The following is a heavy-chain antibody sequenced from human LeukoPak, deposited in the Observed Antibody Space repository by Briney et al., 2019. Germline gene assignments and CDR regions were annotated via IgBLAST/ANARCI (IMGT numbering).Heavy chain of an antibody. CDR3: GKDIPPGDYVFYS. CDR2: ITGEGDIT. CDR1: GFTFGDYA. D-gene: IGHD4-17*01. Sequence: GGSLRLSCAASGFTFGDYAMHWVRQPPGKGLEWLSLITGEGDITYHADSVKGRFTISRDNNENSLYLQMNSLRTEDTALYYCGKDIPPGDYVFYSWGQGTLVIVS. V-gene: IGHV3-43*02. J-gene: IGHJ4*02.